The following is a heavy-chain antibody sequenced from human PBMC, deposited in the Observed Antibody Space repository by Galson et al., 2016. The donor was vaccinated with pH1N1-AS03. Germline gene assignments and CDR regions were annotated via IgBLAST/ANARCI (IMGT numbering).Heavy chain of an antibody. CDR1: GGSIASGGNF. Sequence: ETLSLTCTVSGGSIASGGNFWGWIRQPPGMGLEWIGSIYYTGSTYYKPSLRSRVSISVDTSRSQFSLRLTSVTAAETAVYYCARDSFRGFDPWGQGTLVTVSS. V-gene: IGHV4-39*07. J-gene: IGHJ5*02. CDR2: IYYTGST. D-gene: IGHD3-10*01. CDR3: ARDSFRGFDP.